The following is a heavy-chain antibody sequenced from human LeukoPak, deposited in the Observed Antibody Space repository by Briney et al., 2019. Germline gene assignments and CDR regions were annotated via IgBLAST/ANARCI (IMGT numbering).Heavy chain of an antibody. CDR1: VFTFSSYA. D-gene: IGHD3-10*01. Sequence: GGSLRLSCAASVFTFSSYAMSWVRQAPGKGLEWVSAISGSGGSTYYADSVKGRFTISRDNSKNTLYLQMNSLRAEDTAVYYCAKDGITMVRGVIRPYYYYGMDVWGKGTTVTVSS. CDR3: AKDGITMVRGVIRPYYYYGMDV. J-gene: IGHJ6*04. V-gene: IGHV3-23*01. CDR2: ISGSGGST.